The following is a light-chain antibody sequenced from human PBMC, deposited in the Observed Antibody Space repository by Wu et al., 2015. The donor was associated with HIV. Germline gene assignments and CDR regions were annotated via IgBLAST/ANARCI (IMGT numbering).Light chain of an antibody. CDR1: QSISSQ. Sequence: DIQMTQSPSSLSASVGDRVTINCRASQSISSQLNWYQQKPGKAPKLLIYAASSLQSGVPSRFSGSGSGTDFTLTIRGLQSDDFGTYYCQQYRTYPYTFGQGTKLEIK. CDR2: AAS. CDR3: QQYRTYPYT. V-gene: IGKV1-39*01. J-gene: IGKJ2*01.